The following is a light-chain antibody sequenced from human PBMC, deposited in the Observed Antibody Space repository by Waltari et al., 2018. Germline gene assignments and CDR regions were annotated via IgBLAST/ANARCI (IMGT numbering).Light chain of an antibody. J-gene: IGLJ3*02. Sequence: QSALTQPASVSGSPGQSVSISCTGTSSDFGAYKYVSWYQQHPGTAPKLIISDVSDRPSGVSDRFSGSKSGNTASLIISGLQAEDEADYYCSSYSSSTTRVFGGGTKLTVL. CDR3: SSYSSSTTRV. CDR1: SSDFGAYKY. CDR2: DVS. V-gene: IGLV2-14*03.